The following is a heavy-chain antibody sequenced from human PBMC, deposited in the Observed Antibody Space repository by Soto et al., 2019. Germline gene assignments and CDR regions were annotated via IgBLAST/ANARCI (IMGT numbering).Heavy chain of an antibody. V-gene: IGHV1-46*01. Sequence: ASVKVSCKASGYTFTSYYMHWVRQAPGQGLEWMGIINPSGGSTSYAQKFQGRVTMTRDTSTSTVYMELSSLRSDDTAVYYCARSPEYYDILTGYYIRGYYYYGMDVWGQGTTVTVSS. J-gene: IGHJ6*02. CDR2: INPSGGST. D-gene: IGHD3-9*01. CDR3: ARSPEYYDILTGYYIRGYYYYGMDV. CDR1: GYTFTSYY.